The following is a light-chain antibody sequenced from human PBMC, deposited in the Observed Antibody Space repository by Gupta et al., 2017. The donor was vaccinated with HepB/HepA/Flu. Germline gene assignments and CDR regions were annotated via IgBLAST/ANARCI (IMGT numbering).Light chain of an antibody. CDR2: SNN. CDR3: AAWDDSLNYV. V-gene: IGLV1-44*01. Sequence: QSVLTQPPSASGTPGQRVTISCSGSSSNIGSNTVNWYQQLPGTAHKLLIYSNNQRPSGVPDRFSGSKSGTSASLAISGLQSEDEADYYCAAWDDSLNYVFGTGTKVTVL. CDR1: SSNIGSNT. J-gene: IGLJ1*01.